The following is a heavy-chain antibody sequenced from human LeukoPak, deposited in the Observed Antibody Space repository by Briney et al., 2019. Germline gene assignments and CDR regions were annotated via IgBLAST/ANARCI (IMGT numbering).Heavy chain of an antibody. V-gene: IGHV4-59*01. Sequence: SETLSLTCTVSGGSISRYYWSWIRQPPGKGLEWIGYIYYSGSTNYNPSLKSRVTISVDTPKNQFSLKLSSVTAADTAVYYCARYGGGGGYFDYWGQGTLVTVSS. CDR2: IYYSGST. CDR3: ARYGGGGGYFDY. D-gene: IGHD2-21*01. CDR1: GGSISRYY. J-gene: IGHJ4*02.